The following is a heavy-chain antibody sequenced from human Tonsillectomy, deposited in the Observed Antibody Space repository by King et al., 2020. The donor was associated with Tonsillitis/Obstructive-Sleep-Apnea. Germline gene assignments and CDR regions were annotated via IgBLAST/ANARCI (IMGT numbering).Heavy chain of an antibody. CDR3: AKFVGATGDYYYGMDV. CDR1: GFTFSSYA. J-gene: IGHJ6*02. CDR2: ISGSGGST. D-gene: IGHD1-26*01. Sequence: VQLVESGGGLVQPGGSLRLSCAASGFTFSSYAMSWVRQAPGKGLEWVSAISGSGGSTYYADSVKGRFTISRDNSKNTLYLHMNSLRAEDTAVFYCAKFVGATGDYYYGMDVWGQGTTVTVSS. V-gene: IGHV3-23*04.